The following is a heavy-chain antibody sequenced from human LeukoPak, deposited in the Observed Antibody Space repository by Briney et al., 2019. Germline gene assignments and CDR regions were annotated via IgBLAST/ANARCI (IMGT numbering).Heavy chain of an antibody. CDR1: GFTFSGSA. J-gene: IGHJ6*03. V-gene: IGHV3-73*01. D-gene: IGHD4-17*01. CDR3: TRQTGDGDYVNYYYYYYMDV. CDR2: IRSKANSYAT. Sequence: GGSLRLSCAASGFTFSGSAMHWVRQASGKGLEWVGRIRSKANSYATAYAASVKGRFTISRDDSKNTAYLQINSLKTEDTAVYYCTRQTGDGDYVNYYYYYYMDVWGKGTTVTVSS.